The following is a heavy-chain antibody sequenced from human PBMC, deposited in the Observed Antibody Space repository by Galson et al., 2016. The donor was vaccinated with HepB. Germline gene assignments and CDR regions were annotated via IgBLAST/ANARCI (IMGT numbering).Heavy chain of an antibody. J-gene: IGHJ4*02. CDR3: ARVLGFTMVRGVLDY. V-gene: IGHV4-4*02. CDR2: IHHSGST. CDR1: GDSINSSTW. D-gene: IGHD3-10*01. Sequence: SETLSLTCDVSGDSINSSTWWTWVRQPPGKGLEWIGEIHHSGSTNYNPSLKSRVTMSVDMSKNQFSLQLKSVTADDTATYYCARVLGFTMVRGVLDYWGQGTPVTVSS.